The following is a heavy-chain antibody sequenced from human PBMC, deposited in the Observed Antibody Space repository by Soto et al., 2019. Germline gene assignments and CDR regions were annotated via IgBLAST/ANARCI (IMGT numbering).Heavy chain of an antibody. CDR2: ISGSGGTT. CDR3: ARDQGVAAAGITWFDP. J-gene: IGHJ5*02. V-gene: IGHV3-23*01. CDR1: GFTFTNYA. D-gene: IGHD6-13*01. Sequence: EVQLLESGGGLVQPGGSLRLSCAASGFTFTNYAMNWVRQAPGKGLEWVAAISGSGGTTSYADSVKGRVTISRDNSKNTLYLQMNSLRAEDTAVYYCARDQGVAAAGITWFDPWGQGSLVTVSS.